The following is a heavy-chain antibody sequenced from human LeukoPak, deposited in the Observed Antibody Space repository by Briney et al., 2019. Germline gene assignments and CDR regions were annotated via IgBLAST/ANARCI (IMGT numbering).Heavy chain of an antibody. CDR1: GLTFSNAW. CDR3: TTNLYSGYDFKGPNDY. CDR2: IKSKTDGGTT. Sequence: GGSLILSCAASGLTFSNAWMSWVRHAPGEGLEWGGRIKSKTDGGTTDYAAPVKSRFTISRDDSKNTLYLQMNSLKTDDTAVYYCTTNLYSGYDFKGPNDYWGQGTLVTVSS. D-gene: IGHD5-12*01. V-gene: IGHV3-15*01. J-gene: IGHJ4*02.